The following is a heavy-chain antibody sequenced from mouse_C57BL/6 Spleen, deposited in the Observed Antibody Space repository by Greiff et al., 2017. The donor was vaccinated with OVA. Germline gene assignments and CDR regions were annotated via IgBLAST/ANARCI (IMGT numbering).Heavy chain of an antibody. Sequence: EVKLMESGGGLVQPGGSLSLSCAASGFTFTDYYMSWVRQPPGTALEWLGFIRNKANGYTTEYSASVKGRFTISRDNSQSILYLQMNALRAEDSATYYCARYNYYGSSRGYFDYWGQGTTLTVSS. V-gene: IGHV7-3*01. D-gene: IGHD1-1*01. CDR3: ARYNYYGSSRGYFDY. CDR1: GFTFTDYY. CDR2: IRNKANGYTT. J-gene: IGHJ2*01.